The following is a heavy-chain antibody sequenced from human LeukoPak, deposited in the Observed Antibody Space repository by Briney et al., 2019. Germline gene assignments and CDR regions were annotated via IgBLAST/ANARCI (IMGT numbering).Heavy chain of an antibody. D-gene: IGHD1-1*01. V-gene: IGHV3-7*04. CDR2: IKYDGSAT. CDR1: GFTFSAYW. Sequence: GGSLRLSCAASGFTFSAYWMSWVRQAPGKGLEWVANIKYDGSATYYVDSVKGRFTISRDNTKDSLFLQMNSLRVEDTAVYYCTRADDRGDYWGQGTLVTVSS. CDR3: TRADDRGDY. J-gene: IGHJ4*02.